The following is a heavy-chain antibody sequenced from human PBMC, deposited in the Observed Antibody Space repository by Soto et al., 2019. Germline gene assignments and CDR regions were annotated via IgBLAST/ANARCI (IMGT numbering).Heavy chain of an antibody. CDR1: GFTFSSDA. CDR2: ISYDGSNK. Sequence: PGGSLRLSCAASGFTFSSDAIHWVRQAPGKGLEWVAVISYDGSNKHYADSVKGRFTISRDNSKNTLHLQMNSLRAEDTAVYYCARGVWSGSGTYYNVGNYWSQGTLVTVSS. D-gene: IGHD3-10*01. CDR3: ARGVWSGSGTYYNVGNY. J-gene: IGHJ4*02. V-gene: IGHV3-30-3*01.